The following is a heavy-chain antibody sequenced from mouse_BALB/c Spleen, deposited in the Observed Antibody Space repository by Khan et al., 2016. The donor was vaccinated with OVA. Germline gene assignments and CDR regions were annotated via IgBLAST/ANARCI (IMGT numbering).Heavy chain of an antibody. V-gene: IGHV1-77*01. CDR2: IYPGSGST. D-gene: IGHD1-1*01. CDR1: GYTFTDYV. CDR3: ARSYDGAWFAY. Sequence: QLQQSGPELVKPGAAVKMSCKASGYTFTDYVISWVKQRTGQGPEWIGEIYPGSGSTSYNEKFKGKATLTADKSSNTAYMQLSSLTSEDSAVYFCARSYDGAWFAYWGQGTLVTVSA. J-gene: IGHJ3*01.